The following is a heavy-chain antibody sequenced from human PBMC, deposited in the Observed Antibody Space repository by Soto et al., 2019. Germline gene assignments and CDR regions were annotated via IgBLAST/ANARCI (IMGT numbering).Heavy chain of an antibody. J-gene: IGHJ4*02. D-gene: IGHD3-3*01. Sequence: QVQLVQSGAEVKKPGASVKVSCKAFGYTFTSYAMHWVRQAPGQRLEWMGWINAGNANTKYSQKFQGRDTITRDTSASTAYMELSSMRSEDTAVYYCASTSGYYFYDYWGQGTLVTVSS. CDR3: ASTSGYYFYDY. V-gene: IGHV1-3*01. CDR1: GYTFTSYA. CDR2: INAGNANT.